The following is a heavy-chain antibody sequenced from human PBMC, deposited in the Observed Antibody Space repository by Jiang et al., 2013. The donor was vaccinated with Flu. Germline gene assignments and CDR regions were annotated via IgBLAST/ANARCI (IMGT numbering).Heavy chain of an antibody. Sequence: SISSSSSYIYYADSVKGRFTXSRDNAKNSLYLQMNSLRAEDTAVYYCARGAPEVAGTRFTPFDYWGQGTLVTVSS. CDR3: ARGAPEVAGTRFTPFDY. D-gene: IGHD6-19*01. CDR2: ISSSSSYI. V-gene: IGHV3-21*01. J-gene: IGHJ4*02.